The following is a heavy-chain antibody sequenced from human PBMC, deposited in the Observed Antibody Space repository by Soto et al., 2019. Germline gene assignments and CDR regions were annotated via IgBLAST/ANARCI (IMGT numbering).Heavy chain of an antibody. CDR3: AREGGCSGGSCGDAFDI. Sequence: ASVKVSCKASGYTFTSYAMHWVRQAPGQRLEWMGWINAGNGNTKYSQKFQGRVTITRDTSASTAYMELSSLRSEDTAVYYCAREGGCSGGSCGDAFDIWGQGTMVTVSS. J-gene: IGHJ3*02. CDR2: INAGNGNT. D-gene: IGHD2-15*01. V-gene: IGHV1-3*01. CDR1: GYTFTSYA.